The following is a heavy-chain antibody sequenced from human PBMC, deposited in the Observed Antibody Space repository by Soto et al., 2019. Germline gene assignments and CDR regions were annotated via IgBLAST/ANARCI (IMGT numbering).Heavy chain of an antibody. Sequence: GGSLRLCCVASGFAVSYNYMKWVRQAPGKGLEWVSVVYSGGTTYYADSVRGRFTVSRDDSKNTLFLQMSSLRAEDTAVYYCARAGSPFDSDSSGYWGFDHWGQGTLVTVSS. V-gene: IGHV3-53*01. CDR1: GFAVSYNY. D-gene: IGHD3-22*01. CDR3: ARAGSPFDSDSSGYWGFDH. J-gene: IGHJ4*02. CDR2: VYSGGTT.